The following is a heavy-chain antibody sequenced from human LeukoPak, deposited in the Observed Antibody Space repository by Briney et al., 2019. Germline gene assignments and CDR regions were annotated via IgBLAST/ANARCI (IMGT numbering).Heavy chain of an antibody. CDR1: GGSISSYY. V-gene: IGHV4-4*07. Sequence: SETLSLTCIVSGGSISSYYWSWIRQPAGKGLEWIGHIYTSGSTNYSPSLKSRVTISVDTSKNQFSLKLSSVTAADTAVYYCARVSSNNWYNERGAFDIWGQGTMVTVSS. J-gene: IGHJ3*02. CDR3: ARVSSNNWYNERGAFDI. CDR2: IYTSGST. D-gene: IGHD6-13*01.